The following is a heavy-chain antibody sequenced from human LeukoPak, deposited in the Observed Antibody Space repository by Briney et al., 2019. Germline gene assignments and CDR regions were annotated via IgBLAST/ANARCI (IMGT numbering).Heavy chain of an antibody. D-gene: IGHD3-10*01. CDR1: GYTFTSYG. CDR3: ARDHRAHHYGSGSPPDY. J-gene: IGHJ4*02. V-gene: IGHV1-18*01. Sequence: GASVKVSCKASGYTFTSYGISWVRQAPGQGLEWMGWISAYNGNTNYAQKLQGRVTMTTDTSTSTAYMELRSLRSDDTAVYYCARDHRAHHYGSGSPPDYWGQGTLVTVSS. CDR2: ISAYNGNT.